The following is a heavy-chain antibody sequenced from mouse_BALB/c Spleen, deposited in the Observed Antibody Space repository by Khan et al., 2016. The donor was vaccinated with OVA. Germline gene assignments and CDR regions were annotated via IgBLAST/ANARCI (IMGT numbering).Heavy chain of an antibody. CDR3: ASLTGTDY. J-gene: IGHJ2*01. D-gene: IGHD4-1*01. V-gene: IGHV9-3-1*01. Sequence: QIQLVQSGPELKKPGETVKISCKASGYTFTNYGMNWVKQAPGKGLRWMGWINTYTGEPTYADDFKGRFAFSLETSASTAYLQINNLKNEDTATYFCASLTGTDYWGQGTTLTVSS. CDR1: GYTFTNYG. CDR2: INTYTGEP.